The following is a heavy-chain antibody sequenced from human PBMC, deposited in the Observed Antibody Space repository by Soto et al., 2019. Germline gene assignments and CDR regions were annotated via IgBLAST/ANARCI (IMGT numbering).Heavy chain of an antibody. J-gene: IGHJ4*02. CDR2: MNPNSGNT. CDR3: ARDLIPDYYDSSGYYPLDY. CDR1: GYTFTSYD. V-gene: IGHV1-8*01. D-gene: IGHD3-22*01. Sequence: GASVKVSCKASGYTFTSYDINWVRQATGQGLEWMGWMNPNSGNTGYAQKFQGRVTMTRNTSISTAYMELSSLRSEDTAVYYCARDLIPDYYDSSGYYPLDYWGQGTLVTVSS.